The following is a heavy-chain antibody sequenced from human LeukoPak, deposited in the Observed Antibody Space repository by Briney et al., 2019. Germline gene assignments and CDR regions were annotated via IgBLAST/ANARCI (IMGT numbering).Heavy chain of an antibody. Sequence: ASVKVSCKASGYTFTGYYMHWVRQAPGQGLEWMGWINPNSGGTNYAQKFQGRVTMAGDTSISTAYMDLKRLRSDDTAMYYCARDPGANYFDYWGQGTLVTVSS. CDR1: GYTFTGYY. D-gene: IGHD7-27*01. V-gene: IGHV1-2*02. J-gene: IGHJ4*02. CDR3: ARDPGANYFDY. CDR2: INPNSGGT.